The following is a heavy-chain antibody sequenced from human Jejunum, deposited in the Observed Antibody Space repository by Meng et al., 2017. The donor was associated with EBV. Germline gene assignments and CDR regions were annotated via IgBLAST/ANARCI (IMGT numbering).Heavy chain of an antibody. Sequence: QGQLVRSGGVGMKLGASRRVVRSASGYTLTGYVVTWVGQVTGQVLEWMGWINVISGNTGYEQKFQGRITMTRDTSINTAYMELSCLRSDDTAVYYCASVGNPGAEYFQHWGQGTLVTVSS. V-gene: IGHV1-8*01. CDR2: INVISGNT. D-gene: IGHD1-14*01. CDR1: GYTLTGYV. CDR3: ASVGNPGAEYFQH. J-gene: IGHJ1*01.